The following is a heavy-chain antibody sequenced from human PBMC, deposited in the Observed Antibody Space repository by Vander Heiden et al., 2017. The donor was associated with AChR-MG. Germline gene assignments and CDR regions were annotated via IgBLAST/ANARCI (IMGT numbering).Heavy chain of an antibody. J-gene: IGHJ6*02. CDR3: AREIGAGTTPRHYYYGMDV. CDR1: GLTFSSHS. D-gene: IGHD1-7*01. CDR2: ISSSSSYI. V-gene: IGHV3-21*01. Sequence: EVQLVESGGGLVKPGGSLSLSCAASGLTFSSHSMNWVRQAPGKGLEWVSSISSSSSYIYYADSVKGRFTISRDNAKNSLYLQMNSLRAEDTAVYYCAREIGAGTTPRHYYYGMDVWGQGTTVTVSS.